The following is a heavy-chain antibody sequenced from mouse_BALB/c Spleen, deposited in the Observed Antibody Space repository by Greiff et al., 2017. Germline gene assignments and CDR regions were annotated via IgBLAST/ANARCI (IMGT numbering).Heavy chain of an antibody. J-gene: IGHJ2*01. Sequence: EVQLQQSGAELVRSGASVKLSCTASGFNIKDYYMHWVKQRPEQGLEWIGWIDPENGDTEYAPKFQGKATMTADTSSNTAYLQLSSLTSEDTAVYYCNANGRGYYFDYWGQGTTLTVSS. CDR2: IDPENGDT. D-gene: IGHD1-1*01. CDR3: NANGRGYYFDY. V-gene: IGHV14-4*02. CDR1: GFNIKDYY.